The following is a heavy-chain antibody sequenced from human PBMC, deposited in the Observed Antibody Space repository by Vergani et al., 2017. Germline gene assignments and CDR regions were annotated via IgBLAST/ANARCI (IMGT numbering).Heavy chain of an antibody. D-gene: IGHD1-1*01. V-gene: IGHV4-61*02. J-gene: IGHJ5*02. CDR2: IYTSGST. CDR1: GGSISSSSYY. CDR3: ARDGELEPPLDWFDP. Sequence: QLQLQESGPGLVKPSETLSLTCTVSGGSISSSSYYWSWIRQPAGKGLEWIGRIYTSGSTNYNPSLKGRVTMSVDTSKNQFSLKLSSVTAADTAVYYCARDGELEPPLDWFDPWGQGTLVTVSS.